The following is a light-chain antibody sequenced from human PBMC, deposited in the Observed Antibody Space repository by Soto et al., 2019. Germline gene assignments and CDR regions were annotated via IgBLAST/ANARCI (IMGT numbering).Light chain of an antibody. CDR3: QQSYNTPLT. CDR2: AAS. V-gene: IGKV1-39*01. J-gene: IGKJ1*01. CDR1: QSIRSF. Sequence: DIQMTQTPTSLSASVGDRVTLTCRASQSIRSFLNWYQQKPGKAPNLLTDAASNLQRGGPSRFSGSGSGTDFTLTSSRLQPEDFATYYCQQSYNTPLTFGQGTNVEIK.